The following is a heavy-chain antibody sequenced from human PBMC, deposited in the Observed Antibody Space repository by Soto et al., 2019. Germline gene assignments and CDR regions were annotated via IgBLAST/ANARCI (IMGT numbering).Heavy chain of an antibody. J-gene: IGHJ4*02. CDR1: GYTFTNYW. D-gene: IGHD2-15*01. V-gene: IGHV5-10-1*01. CDR2: IDPSDSYT. Sequence: GGSLKISCKGSGYTFTNYWINWVRQMPGKGLEWMGRIDPSDSYTNYSPSFQGHVTISVDMSISTAYLQWASLKASDTAMYYCVRQSGVTTWQVDYWGQGTLVTVSS. CDR3: VRQSGVTTWQVDY.